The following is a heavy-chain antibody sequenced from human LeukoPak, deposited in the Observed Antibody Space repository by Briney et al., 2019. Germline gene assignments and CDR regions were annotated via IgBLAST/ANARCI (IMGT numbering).Heavy chain of an antibody. D-gene: IGHD5-18*01. CDR1: GFTFSSFA. V-gene: IGHV3-23*01. CDR2: LRGGGADT. J-gene: IGHJ2*01. Sequence: GGSLRLSCEAPGFTFSSFALTWVPQPPGKGREWVSALRGGGADTYHADSVKGRFTIFRDSSKNTLYLQMNSLRAEDTAVYYCAKEGYQYWYFDLWGRGTLVTVSS. CDR3: AKEGYQYWYFDL.